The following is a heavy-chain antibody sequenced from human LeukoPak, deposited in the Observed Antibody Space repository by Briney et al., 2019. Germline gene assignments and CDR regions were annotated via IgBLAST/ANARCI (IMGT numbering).Heavy chain of an antibody. J-gene: IGHJ4*02. Sequence: SETLSLTCAVSGVSISSSNWWSWVRQPPGKGLEWIGEIYHSGSTNYNPSLKSRVTISVDKSKNQFSLKLSSVTAADTAVYYCARDRGIAAAGFFDYWGQGTLVTVSS. CDR3: ARDRGIAAAGFFDY. D-gene: IGHD6-13*01. CDR2: IYHSGST. CDR1: GVSISSSNW. V-gene: IGHV4-4*02.